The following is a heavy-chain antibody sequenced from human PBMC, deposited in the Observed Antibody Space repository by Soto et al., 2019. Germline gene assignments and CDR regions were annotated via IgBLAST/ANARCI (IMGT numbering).Heavy chain of an antibody. CDR2: IKSKADSYAT. Sequence: EVQLVESGGGLVQPGGSLKLSCATSGLTFSGSNMHWVRQASGKGLEWVGRIKSKADSYATAYAASVEGRFIVSRDDSQNTAYLQMNSLKTEDTAVYYCTRWGGDPPTLDYWGQGTLVTVSS. D-gene: IGHD4-17*01. J-gene: IGHJ4*02. CDR3: TRWGGDPPTLDY. V-gene: IGHV3-73*02. CDR1: GLTFSGSN.